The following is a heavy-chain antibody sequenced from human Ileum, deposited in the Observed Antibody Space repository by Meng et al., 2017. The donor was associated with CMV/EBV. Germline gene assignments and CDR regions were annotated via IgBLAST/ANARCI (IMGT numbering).Heavy chain of an antibody. CDR3: AHKRGVSTYYYDSSGYGSWFDP. Sequence: GGGGGWIRQPPGKALEWLALIYWNDDKRYSPSLKSRLTITKDTSKNQVVLTMTNMDPVDTATYYCAHKRGVSTYYYDSSGYGSWFDPWGQGTLVTVSS. CDR1: GGG. CDR2: IYWNDDK. D-gene: IGHD3-22*01. J-gene: IGHJ5*02. V-gene: IGHV2-5*01.